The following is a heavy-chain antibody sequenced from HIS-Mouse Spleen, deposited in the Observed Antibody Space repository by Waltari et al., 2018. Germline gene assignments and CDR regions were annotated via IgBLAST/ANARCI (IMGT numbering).Heavy chain of an antibody. J-gene: IGHJ3*02. CDR1: GSTSADYA. CDR2: ISWNSGSI. CDR3: AKSDWGYAFDI. D-gene: IGHD7-27*01. Sequence: EVQLVECGGGLVQPGRSLRLSCAASGSTSADYAMHWVRQAPGKGLEWVSGISWNSGSIGYADSVKGRFTISRDNAKNSLYLQMNSLRAEDTALYYCAKSDWGYAFDIWGQGTMVTVSS. V-gene: IGHV3-9*02.